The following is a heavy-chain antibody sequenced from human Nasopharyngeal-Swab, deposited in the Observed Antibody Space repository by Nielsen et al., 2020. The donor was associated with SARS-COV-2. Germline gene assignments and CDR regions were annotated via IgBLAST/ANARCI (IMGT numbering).Heavy chain of an antibody. Sequence: WIRQPPGKGLEWVSVIYSGGSTYYADSVKGRFTISRDNSKNTLYLQMTSLRAEDTAVYYCARVRYYYYGMDVWGQGTTVTVSS. CDR3: ARVRYYYYGMDV. J-gene: IGHJ6*02. V-gene: IGHV3-53*01. CDR2: IYSGGST.